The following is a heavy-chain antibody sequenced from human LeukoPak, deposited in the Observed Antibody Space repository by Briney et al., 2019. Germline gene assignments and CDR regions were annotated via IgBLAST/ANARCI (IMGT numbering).Heavy chain of an antibody. V-gene: IGHV1-46*01. J-gene: IGHJ6*03. CDR1: GYTFTSYY. CDR3: ARELGGCSGGSCPKNRPYYYMDV. Sequence: GASLKVSCKASGYTFTSYYMNWVRQAPGQGLEWMGRINPSGGSTSYAQKFQGRDTMSRDTSTSTVYMELSSLRSEDTAVYYCARELGGCSGGSCPKNRPYYYMDVWGKGTTVTVPS. D-gene: IGHD2-15*01. CDR2: INPSGGST.